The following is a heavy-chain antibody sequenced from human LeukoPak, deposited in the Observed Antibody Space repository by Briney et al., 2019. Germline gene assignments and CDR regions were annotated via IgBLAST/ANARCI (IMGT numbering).Heavy chain of an antibody. V-gene: IGHV3-23*01. D-gene: IGHD6-19*01. Sequence: GSLRLSCAASGFTFSSYSMSWVRQAPGKGLEWVSTISNSGGSTDYADSVKGGFTISRDNSKNTLYLQMTSLRAEDTAVYYCAKDPFSHSSGWYGVDYWGQGTLVTVSS. CDR3: AKDPFSHSSGWYGVDY. CDR2: ISNSGGST. J-gene: IGHJ4*02. CDR1: GFTFSSYS.